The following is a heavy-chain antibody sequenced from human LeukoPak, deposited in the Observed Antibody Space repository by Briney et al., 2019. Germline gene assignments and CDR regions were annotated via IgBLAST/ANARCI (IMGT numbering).Heavy chain of an antibody. Sequence: GASVKVSCKASGGTFSSYTISWVRQAPGQGLGWMGRIIPILGIANYAQKFQGRVTITADKSTSTAYMELSSLRSEDTAVYYCARAQGDSSGYYWNYWGQGTLVTVSS. J-gene: IGHJ4*02. CDR2: IIPILGIA. D-gene: IGHD3-22*01. CDR1: GGTFSSYT. V-gene: IGHV1-69*02. CDR3: ARAQGDSSGYYWNY.